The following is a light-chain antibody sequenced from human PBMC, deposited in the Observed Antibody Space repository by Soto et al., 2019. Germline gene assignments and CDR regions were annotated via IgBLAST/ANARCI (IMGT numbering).Light chain of an antibody. CDR2: GAS. Sequence: DIQMTQSPSSLSASDGDSVTITCRASQNINIYLNWYQQKPGKAPNLLIYGASTLHSGVPSRFRGSGSGTDFSLIINSLQPEDFATYFCQHSYTAPPFTFGQGTRLEI. J-gene: IGKJ2*01. V-gene: IGKV1-39*01. CDR1: QNINIY. CDR3: QHSYTAPPFT.